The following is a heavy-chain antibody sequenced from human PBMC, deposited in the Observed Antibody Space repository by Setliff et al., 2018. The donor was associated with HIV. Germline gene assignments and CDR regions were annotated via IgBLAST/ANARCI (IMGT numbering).Heavy chain of an antibody. J-gene: IGHJ4*02. CDR2: INYSGTT. CDR1: GGSISTINW. D-gene: IGHD2-15*01. CDR3: AATYCRGGGRDCPQMYDY. Sequence: TLSLTCAVSGGSISTINWWNWVRQPPGKGLEWIGEINYSGTTNHNPFLKSRVTISVDTSKKQFSLKLNSVTAADSAIYYCAATYCRGGGRDCPQMYDYWGQGSLVTVSS. V-gene: IGHV4-4*02.